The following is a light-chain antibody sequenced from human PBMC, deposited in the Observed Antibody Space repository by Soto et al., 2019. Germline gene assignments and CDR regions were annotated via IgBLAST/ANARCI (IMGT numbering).Light chain of an antibody. V-gene: IGKV1-5*03. CDR2: KAT. CDR1: QSITTW. Sequence: DIQMTQSPSTLSASVGDIVTITCRASQSITTWLAWYQQKPGKAPKLLIYKATNLQSGVPSRFSGSGSGTEFSLTISSLQPDDFATYYCQRYNDYQYIFGQGTKLEIK. CDR3: QRYNDYQYI. J-gene: IGKJ2*01.